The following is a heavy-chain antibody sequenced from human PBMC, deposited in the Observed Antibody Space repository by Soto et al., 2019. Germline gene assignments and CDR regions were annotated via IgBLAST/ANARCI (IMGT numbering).Heavy chain of an antibody. D-gene: IGHD3-22*01. CDR1: GYTFTLYF. J-gene: IGHJ4*02. Sequence: ASVKVSCKTSGYTFTLYFMHWVRQAPGEGLEWMGWINPNSGVTQYAQKYQGRVTMTSDTSISTAYMDLTGLTSDDTAVYYCARYPSDSSGNYDYWGQGSLVTVSS. CDR3: ARYPSDSSGNYDY. V-gene: IGHV1-2*02. CDR2: INPNSGVT.